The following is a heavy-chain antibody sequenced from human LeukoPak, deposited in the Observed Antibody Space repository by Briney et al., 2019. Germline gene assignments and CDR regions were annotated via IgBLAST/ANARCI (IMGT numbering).Heavy chain of an antibody. CDR1: GYTSDFMKYG. CDR3: ARELWSGNYNI. D-gene: IGHD3-3*01. Sequence: GAAVKVSCKTSGYTSDFMKYGVAWVRQAPGRGLEWMGWINPDSGHANYAQKFQGRVTMTTHTSTTTAYMELSSLKSDDTAVYYCARELWSGNYNIWGQGTLVTVSS. J-gene: IGHJ4*02. CDR2: INPDSGHA. V-gene: IGHV1-18*01.